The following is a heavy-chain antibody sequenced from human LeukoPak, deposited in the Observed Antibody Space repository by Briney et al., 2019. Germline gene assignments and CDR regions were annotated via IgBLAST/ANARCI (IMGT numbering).Heavy chain of an antibody. CDR3: ARHERGRGSRLNWFDP. CDR2: IYYSGST. J-gene: IGHJ5*02. V-gene: IGHV4-39*01. Sequence: SETLSLTCTVSGGSISSSSYYWGWIRQPPGKGLEWIGSIYYSGSTYYNPSLKSRVTISVDTSKNQFSLKLSSVTAADTAVYYCARHERGRGSRLNWFDPWGQGTLVTVSS. CDR1: GGSISSSSYY. D-gene: IGHD6-13*01.